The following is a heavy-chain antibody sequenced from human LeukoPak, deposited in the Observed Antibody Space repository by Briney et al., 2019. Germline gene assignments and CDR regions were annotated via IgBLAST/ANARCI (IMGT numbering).Heavy chain of an antibody. D-gene: IGHD3-22*01. CDR2: ISGGGSTT. CDR3: ARDAKYYFDSSGYH. V-gene: IGHV3-11*04. J-gene: IGHJ4*02. Sequence: GGSLRLSCAASGFTFSDYYMSWVRQAPGKGLEWLSYISGGGSTTYYVDSVKGRFTISRDNGKNSLYLQMNSLRAGDTAVYYCARDAKYYFDSSGYHWGQGTQVTVSS. CDR1: GFTFSDYY.